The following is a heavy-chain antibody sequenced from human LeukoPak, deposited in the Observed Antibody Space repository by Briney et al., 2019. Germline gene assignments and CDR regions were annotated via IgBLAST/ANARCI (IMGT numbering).Heavy chain of an antibody. D-gene: IGHD5-24*01. CDR2: IRYDGGDK. CDR3: AKNRGGHNYADAFEI. CDR1: GFTFNNYD. Sequence: GGSLRLSCAASGFTFNNYDMHWVRQTPGKGLEWVAFIRYDGGDKYYVDSVKGRFTISRDNSRNTLYLQMNGLTAEDTAVYYCAKNRGGHNYADAFEIWGQGTMVRVYS. J-gene: IGHJ3*02. V-gene: IGHV3-30*02.